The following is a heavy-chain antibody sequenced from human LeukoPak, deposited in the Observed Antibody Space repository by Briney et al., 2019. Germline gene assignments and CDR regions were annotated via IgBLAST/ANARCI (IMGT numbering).Heavy chain of an antibody. CDR2: INHSGST. CDR3: ARGGGINDYGGNEYNWFDP. D-gene: IGHD4-23*01. J-gene: IGHJ5*02. Sequence: SSETLSLTCAVYGGSFSGYYWSWIRQPPGKGLEWIGEINHSGSTNYNPSLKSRVTISVDTSKNQFSLKLSSVTAADTAVYYCARGGGINDYGGNEYNWFDPWGQGTLVTVSS. V-gene: IGHV4-34*01. CDR1: GGSFSGYY.